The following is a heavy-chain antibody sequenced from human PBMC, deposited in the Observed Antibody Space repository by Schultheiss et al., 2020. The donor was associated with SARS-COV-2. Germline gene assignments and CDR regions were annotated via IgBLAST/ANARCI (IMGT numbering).Heavy chain of an antibody. CDR3: ASWPSRERGSARDYYYYYGLDV. D-gene: IGHD1-26*01. V-gene: IGHV3-23*01. CDR1: GFIFSTYA. J-gene: IGHJ6*02. Sequence: GGSLRLSCVTSGFIFSTYAMSWVRQAPGKGLEWVSGIGVSDHMTYYADSVKGRFTISRENAKNLLYLQMTSLRVEDTAVYYCASWPSRERGSARDYYYYYGLDVWGQGTTVTVSS. CDR2: IGVSDHMT.